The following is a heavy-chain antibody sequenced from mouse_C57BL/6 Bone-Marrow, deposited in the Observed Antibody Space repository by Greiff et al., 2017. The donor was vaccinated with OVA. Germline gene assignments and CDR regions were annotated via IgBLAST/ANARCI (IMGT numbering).Heavy chain of an antibody. J-gene: IGHJ1*03. CDR3: TRLYYYGSSDSGYFDV. V-gene: IGHV5-9-1*02. CDR1: GFTFSSYA. Sequence: EVKLVESGEGLVKPGGSLKLSCAASGFTFSSYAMSWVRQTPEKRLEWVAYISSGGDYIYYAATVKGRFTISRDNDRNTLYLQMSSLKSEDTAMYYCTRLYYYGSSDSGYFDVWGTGTTVTVSS. D-gene: IGHD1-1*01. CDR2: ISSGGDYI.